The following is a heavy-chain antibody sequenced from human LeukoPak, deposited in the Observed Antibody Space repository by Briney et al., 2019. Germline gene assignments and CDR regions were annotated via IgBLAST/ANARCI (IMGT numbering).Heavy chain of an antibody. D-gene: IGHD3-10*01. CDR1: GFTFSEYS. J-gene: IGHJ4*02. V-gene: IGHV3-64*01. Sequence: PGGSLRLSCAASGFTFSEYSMYWVRQAPGKGLEYVSAISTNGGSTYYANSVKGRFTISRDEPKNTLDLQMGSLRPEDMAVYYCARGFRYYGSGIDYWGQGTLVTVSS. CDR2: ISTNGGST. CDR3: ARGFRYYGSGIDY.